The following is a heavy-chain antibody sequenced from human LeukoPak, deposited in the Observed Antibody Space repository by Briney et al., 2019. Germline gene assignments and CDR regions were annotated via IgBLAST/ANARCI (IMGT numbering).Heavy chain of an antibody. Sequence: GSLRLSCAASGFTFSSYSMNWVRQAPGKGLEWVGYISYSGSTNYNPSLKSRVTISVDTSKNQFSLKLSSVTAADTAVYYCARDTRYFSFDYWGQGTLVTVSS. D-gene: IGHD1-14*01. CDR2: ISYSGST. CDR3: ARDTRYFSFDY. CDR1: GFTFSSYS. J-gene: IGHJ4*02. V-gene: IGHV4-59*12.